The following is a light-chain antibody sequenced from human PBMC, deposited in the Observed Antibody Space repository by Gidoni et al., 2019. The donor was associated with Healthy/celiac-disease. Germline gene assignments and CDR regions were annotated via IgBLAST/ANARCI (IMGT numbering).Light chain of an antibody. CDR1: SSDVGGYNY. Sequence: QSALTQPASVSGSPGQSITISCTGTSSDVGGYNYVSWYQQHPGKDPKLMIYDVSNRPSGVSNRFSGSKSGNTASLTISGLQAEDEADYYCSSYTSSISYVFGTGTKVTVL. CDR2: DVS. J-gene: IGLJ1*01. V-gene: IGLV2-14*03. CDR3: SSYTSSISYV.